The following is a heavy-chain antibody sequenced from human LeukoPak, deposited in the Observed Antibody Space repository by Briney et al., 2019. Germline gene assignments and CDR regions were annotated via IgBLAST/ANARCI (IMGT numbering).Heavy chain of an antibody. J-gene: IGHJ3*01. Sequence: PGRSLRLSCAASGFIFGDYGMYWVRHAPGKGLEWVSGINWNSGRIGYADSVKGRFTISRDNAKNSLYMQMNSVRAEDTALYYCARASYYYDTSGLGAFDVWGQGTTVVVSS. V-gene: IGHV3-9*01. CDR1: GFIFGDYG. D-gene: IGHD3-22*01. CDR3: ARASYYYDTSGLGAFDV. CDR2: INWNSGRI.